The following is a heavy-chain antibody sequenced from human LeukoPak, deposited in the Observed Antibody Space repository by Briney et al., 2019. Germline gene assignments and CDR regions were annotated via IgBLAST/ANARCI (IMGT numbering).Heavy chain of an antibody. Sequence: SETLSLTCAVSGGSISSSNWWSWVRQPPGKGLEWIGEINHSGSTNYNPSLKSRVTTSVDTSKNQFSLKLSSVTAADTAVYYCARGLIAVAGTDYWGQGTLVTVSS. J-gene: IGHJ4*02. D-gene: IGHD6-19*01. CDR3: ARGLIAVAGTDY. V-gene: IGHV4-4*02. CDR2: INHSGST. CDR1: GGSISSSNW.